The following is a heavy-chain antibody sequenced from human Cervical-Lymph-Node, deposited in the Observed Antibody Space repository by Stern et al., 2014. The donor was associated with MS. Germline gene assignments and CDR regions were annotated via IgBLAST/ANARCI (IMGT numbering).Heavy chain of an antibody. J-gene: IGHJ4*02. CDR2: IDCNSGGT. CDR1: GFTFNNNF. CDR3: ARHWGLNDDALPGLY. Sequence: VQLEESGAEVKKPGASVTVSCKAYGFTFNNNFIHWVRQAPGQGLEWVGWIDCNSGGTNYAHNFEGRVAMTRDTSSRTVYMQLRRLTSDDTADYYCARHWGLNDDALPGLYWGQGTRVTVSS. D-gene: IGHD3-16*01. V-gene: IGHV1-2*02.